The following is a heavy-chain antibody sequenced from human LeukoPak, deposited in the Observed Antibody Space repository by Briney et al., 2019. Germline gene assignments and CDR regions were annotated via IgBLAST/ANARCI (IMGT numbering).Heavy chain of an antibody. CDR1: GDSISSGGYY. CDR2: IYNSAST. CDR3: ARGVATSGNFDY. V-gene: IGHV4-31*03. Sequence: ASQTLSLTCTVSGDSISSGGYYWSWIRQHPWKGLEWIGNIYNSASTYYNPSLRSRVSISIDTSKNQFSLRLSSVNVADTAVYYCARGVATSGNFDYWGQGSLVNVSS. J-gene: IGHJ4*02. D-gene: IGHD5-12*01.